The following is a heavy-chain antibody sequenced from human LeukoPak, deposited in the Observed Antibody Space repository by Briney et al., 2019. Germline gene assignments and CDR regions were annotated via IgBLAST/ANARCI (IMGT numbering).Heavy chain of an antibody. CDR3: ARPHYYDSSGYYSPADYYYYMDV. V-gene: IGHV4-39*01. D-gene: IGHD3-22*01. Sequence: PSETLSLTCTVSGGSISSSSYYWGWIRQPPGKGLEWIGRIYYSGSTYYNPSLKSRVTISVDASKNQFSLKLSSVTAADTAVYYCARPHYYDSSGYYSPADYYYYMDVWGKGTTVTVSS. CDR2: IYYSGST. CDR1: GGSISSSSYY. J-gene: IGHJ6*03.